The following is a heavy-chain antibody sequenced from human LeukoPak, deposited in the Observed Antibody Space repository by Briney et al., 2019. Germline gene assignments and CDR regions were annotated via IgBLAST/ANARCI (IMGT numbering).Heavy chain of an antibody. D-gene: IGHD1-14*01. Sequence: PGGSLRLSCAASGFTFSSYGMHWVRQAPGKGLEWVAVIWYDGSNKYYADSVKGRFTISRDNSKNTLYLQMNSLRAEDTAVYYCARGTRESGYAFDIRGQGTMVTVSS. V-gene: IGHV3-33*01. CDR1: GFTFSSYG. J-gene: IGHJ3*02. CDR3: ARGTRESGYAFDI. CDR2: IWYDGSNK.